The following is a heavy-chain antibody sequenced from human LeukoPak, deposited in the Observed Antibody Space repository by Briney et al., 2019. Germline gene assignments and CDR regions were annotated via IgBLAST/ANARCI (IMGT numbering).Heavy chain of an antibody. CDR3: ARRRYYDSSGYLE. J-gene: IGHJ1*01. CDR2: IYYSGRT. D-gene: IGHD3-22*01. Sequence: PSETLSLTCTIFGDSVSRSDSYWDWIRQPPGKGLEWIGTIYYSGRTYYSPSLKSRVTLSVDMSNNQFSLTLSSATAADTALYFCARRRYYDSSGYLEWGQGTLVTFSS. V-gene: IGHV4-39*01. CDR1: GDSVSRSDSY.